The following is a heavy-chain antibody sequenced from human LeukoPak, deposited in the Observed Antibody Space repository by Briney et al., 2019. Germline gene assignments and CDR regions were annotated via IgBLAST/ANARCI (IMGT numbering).Heavy chain of an antibody. D-gene: IGHD6-13*01. Sequence: SQTLSLTCAISGDSVSSNSAAWSWIRQSPSRGLEWLGRTYYRSEWYNDYTVSVKSRIAINPDTSKNQFSLQLNSVTPEDTAVYYCARSSVGQQYDYWGQGTLVTVSS. CDR1: GDSVSSNSAA. V-gene: IGHV6-1*01. J-gene: IGHJ4*02. CDR2: TYYRSEWYN. CDR3: ARSSVGQQYDY.